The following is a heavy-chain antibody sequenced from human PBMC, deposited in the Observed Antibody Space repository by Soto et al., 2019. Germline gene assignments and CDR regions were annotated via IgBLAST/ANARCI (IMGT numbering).Heavy chain of an antibody. CDR3: AKVVYSGSYYGIDY. CDR2: ISYEGSKK. V-gene: IGHV3-30*18. Sequence: QVQLVESGGGVVQPGRSLRLSCAASGFTFSSYAMHWVRQAPGKGLEWVALISYEGSKKYYADSVKGRLTISRDNSKNTLSLQMDSLRDEDTAVYYCAKVVYSGSYYGIDYWGKGTLVTVSS. J-gene: IGHJ4*02. D-gene: IGHD1-26*01. CDR1: GFTFSSYA.